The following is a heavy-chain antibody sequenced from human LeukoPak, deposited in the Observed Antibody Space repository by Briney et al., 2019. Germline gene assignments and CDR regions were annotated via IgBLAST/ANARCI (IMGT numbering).Heavy chain of an antibody. CDR1: GYTFTGYY. Sequence: APVKVSCKASGYTFTGYYMHWVRQAPGQGLEWMGWINPNSGGTNYAQKFQGRVTMTRDTSISTAYMELSRLRSDDTAVYYCARVEGGTYDAFDIWGQGTMVTVSS. J-gene: IGHJ3*02. CDR3: ARVEGGTYDAFDI. CDR2: INPNSGGT. V-gene: IGHV1-2*02. D-gene: IGHD1-1*01.